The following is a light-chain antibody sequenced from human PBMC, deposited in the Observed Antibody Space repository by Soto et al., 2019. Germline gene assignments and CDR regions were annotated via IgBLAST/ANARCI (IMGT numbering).Light chain of an antibody. Sequence: EIVMTQSPASLSVSPGDGSTLSCRASQSVASNVAWYQQKPGQGPRRLIHGASTRAVGVPARFSGSGSGTDFTLTISSLQSEDFAVYYCQQYHNWTPQYTFGQGTKLQIK. J-gene: IGKJ2*01. V-gene: IGKV3-15*01. CDR3: QQYHNWTPQYT. CDR2: GAS. CDR1: QSVASN.